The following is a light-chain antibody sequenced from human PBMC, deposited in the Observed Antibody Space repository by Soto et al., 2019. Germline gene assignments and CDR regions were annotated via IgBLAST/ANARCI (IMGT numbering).Light chain of an antibody. CDR3: QQRSNWPAN. CDR2: GAS. Sequence: EIVLTQSPATLSLSPGERATLSCRASQTITTYLAWYQQKPGQPPRLLIYGASNRATGIPARFSGSGSGTDFTLTIRNLEPEDFAVYYCQQRSNWPANFGQGTRLEIK. J-gene: IGKJ5*01. V-gene: IGKV3-11*01. CDR1: QTITTY.